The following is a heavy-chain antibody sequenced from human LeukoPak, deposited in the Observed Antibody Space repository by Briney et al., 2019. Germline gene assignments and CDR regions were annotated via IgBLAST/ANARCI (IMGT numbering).Heavy chain of an antibody. CDR1: GFTFTTYW. D-gene: IGHD3-22*01. V-gene: IGHV3-7*01. CDR3: AKLSSVVINPHDAFDI. CDR2: IKQDGTEK. J-gene: IGHJ3*02. Sequence: GGSLRLSCAASGFTFTTYWMSWVRQAPGKGLEWVANIKQDGTEKYYVDSVKGRFTISRDNSKNTLYLQMNSLRAEDTAVYYCAKLSSVVINPHDAFDIWGQGTMVTVSS.